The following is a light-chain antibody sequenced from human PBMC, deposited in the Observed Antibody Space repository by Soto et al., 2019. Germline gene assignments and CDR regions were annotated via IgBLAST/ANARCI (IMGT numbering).Light chain of an antibody. Sequence: QSVLTQPASVSGSPGQSITISCTGTRSDVGGYNYVSWYQQHPGKAPKLMIYDVSNRPSGVSNRFSGSKSGNTASLTISGLQAEDEGDYYCSSYTSSSTPYVVFGGGTKLTVL. J-gene: IGLJ2*01. CDR2: DVS. CDR1: RSDVGGYNY. V-gene: IGLV2-14*01. CDR3: SSYTSSSTPYVV.